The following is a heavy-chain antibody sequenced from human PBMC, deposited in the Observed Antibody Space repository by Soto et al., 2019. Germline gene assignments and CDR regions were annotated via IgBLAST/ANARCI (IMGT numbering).Heavy chain of an antibody. V-gene: IGHV1-69*06. CDR3: ARLDSTMITFDY. D-gene: IGHD5-18*01. J-gene: IGHJ4*02. CDR1: GDRFKNYA. CDR2: IIPLFGTA. Sequence: QVQLVQSGAEVKKPGSSVKISCKTSGDRFKNYAIGWVRQVPGQGLEWTGSIIPLFGTANYARMFEGRVTITADKSTTTVYMELGSLRSEDTAVYYCARLDSTMITFDYWGQGTLVTVSS.